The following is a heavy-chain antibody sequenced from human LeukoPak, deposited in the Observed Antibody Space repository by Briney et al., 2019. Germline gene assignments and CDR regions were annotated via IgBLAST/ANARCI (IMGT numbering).Heavy chain of an antibody. CDR2: IYYSGST. J-gene: IGHJ4*02. CDR1: GGSISSYY. Sequence: PSETLSITCTVSGGSISSYYWSWIRQPPGKGLEWIGYIYYSGSTNYNPSLKSRVTISVDTSKNQFSLKLSSVTAADTAVYYCARVRDGYNYDYWGQGTLVTVSS. CDR3: ARVRDGYNYDY. D-gene: IGHD5-12*01. V-gene: IGHV4-59*01.